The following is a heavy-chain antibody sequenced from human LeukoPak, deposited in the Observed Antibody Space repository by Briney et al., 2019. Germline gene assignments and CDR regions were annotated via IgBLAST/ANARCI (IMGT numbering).Heavy chain of an antibody. CDR2: ISYDGSNK. V-gene: IGHV3-30*04. CDR1: GFTFSSYA. CDR3: ARGAPRDGYNLADY. J-gene: IGHJ4*02. Sequence: GRSLRLSCAASGFTFSSYAMHWARQAPGKGLEWVAVISYDGSNKYYADSVKGRFTISRDNSKNTLYLQMNSLRAEDTAVYYCARGAPRDGYNLADYWGQGTLVTVSS. D-gene: IGHD5-24*01.